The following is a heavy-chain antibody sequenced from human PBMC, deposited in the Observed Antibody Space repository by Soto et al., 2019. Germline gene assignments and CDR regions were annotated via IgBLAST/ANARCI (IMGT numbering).Heavy chain of an antibody. CDR3: ARHLQRWNLYYHGMDV. V-gene: IGHV5-51*01. J-gene: IGHJ6*02. Sequence: ESLTIWCKGSECSFTTYWIGWVRPMPGSGLEWIGIIYPGDSDIKYNPSFQGQVIISVDTSISTAYLHLTSLKASDTAMYYCARHLQRWNLYYHGMDVWGQGKTVTVSS. CDR2: IYPGDSDI. D-gene: IGHD1-1*01. CDR1: ECSFTTYW.